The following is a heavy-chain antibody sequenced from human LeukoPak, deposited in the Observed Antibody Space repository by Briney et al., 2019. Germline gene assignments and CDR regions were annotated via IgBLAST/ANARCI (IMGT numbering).Heavy chain of an antibody. Sequence: NSSETLSLTCTVSGGSISSPPNDWSWIRQPPGKGLEYIGSISSSGNTYYNASLQSRVSISVDASKNQFSLKLGSVTAADTAVYFSARHLSQGDGDKRGFDNWGQGTLVTVSS. V-gene: IGHV4-39*01. CDR3: ARHLSQGDGDKRGFDN. J-gene: IGHJ4*02. CDR1: GGSISSPPND. CDR2: ISSSGNT. D-gene: IGHD5-24*01.